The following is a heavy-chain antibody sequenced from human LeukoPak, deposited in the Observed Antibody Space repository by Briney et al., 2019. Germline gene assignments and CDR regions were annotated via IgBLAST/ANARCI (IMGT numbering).Heavy chain of an antibody. V-gene: IGHV1-2*02. CDR2: INPNTGGT. J-gene: IGHJ4*02. CDR3: AGGLTSGSDY. Sequence: ASVTVSCKASGYTFTGYYIHWVRQAPGQGLEWMGWINPNTGGTNYAQKFQGRVTMTRDTSISTAYMELSRLRSDDTAVYYCAGGLTSGSDYWGQGTLVTVSS. D-gene: IGHD3-16*01. CDR1: GYTFTGYY.